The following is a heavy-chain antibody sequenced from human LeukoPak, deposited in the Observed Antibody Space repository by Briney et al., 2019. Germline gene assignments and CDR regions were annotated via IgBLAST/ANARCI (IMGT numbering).Heavy chain of an antibody. Sequence: ASVKLSCKASGYTFNLYYIHWVRQAPGQGLEWLGRINPHAGATHFAQKFQARVTMARDTSITTAYMELSGLKSDDAAVYFCAREDLIAVSGQTFDFWSQGTLVSVSS. CDR1: GYTFNLYY. CDR2: INPHAGAT. D-gene: IGHD6-19*01. V-gene: IGHV1-2*06. CDR3: AREDLIAVSGQTFDF. J-gene: IGHJ4*02.